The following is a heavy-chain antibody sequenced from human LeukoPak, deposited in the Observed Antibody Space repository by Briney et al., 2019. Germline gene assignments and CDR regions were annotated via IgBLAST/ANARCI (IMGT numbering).Heavy chain of an antibody. Sequence: GGSLRLSCAASGFTISSYSMNWVRQAPGKGLEWVSYISSSSSTIYYADSVKGRFTISRDNAKNSLYLQMNSLRAEDTAVYYCARERVVGATLSWDWFDPWGQGTLVTVSS. D-gene: IGHD1-26*01. J-gene: IGHJ5*02. CDR2: ISSSSSTI. V-gene: IGHV3-48*04. CDR1: GFTISSYS. CDR3: ARERVVGATLSWDWFDP.